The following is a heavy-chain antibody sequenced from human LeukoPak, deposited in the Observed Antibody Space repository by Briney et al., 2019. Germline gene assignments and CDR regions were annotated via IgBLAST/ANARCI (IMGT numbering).Heavy chain of an antibody. J-gene: IGHJ4*02. Sequence: GGSLRLSCAASGFTFSSYAMSWVRQAPGKGLEWVSAISGSGGSTYYADSVKGRFTISRDNSKNTLYLQMNSLRAEDTAVYYCAKERLRQPPYIVVVPAATSANFDYWGQGTLVTVSS. V-gene: IGHV3-23*01. CDR3: AKERLRQPPYIVVVPAATSANFDY. CDR2: ISGSGGST. D-gene: IGHD2-2*01. CDR1: GFTFSSYA.